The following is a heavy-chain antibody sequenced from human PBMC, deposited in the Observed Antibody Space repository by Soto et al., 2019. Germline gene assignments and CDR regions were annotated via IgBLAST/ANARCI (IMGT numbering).Heavy chain of an antibody. CDR2: FHPGESDT. CDR3: ARHEATYYNFYGMDV. Sequence: GESLKISCESHGYSFTTYWITWVRQKPGKGLEWVGSFHPGESDTRYSPPFQGQVTISADRSLATAYLQWSSLQAADTAIYYCARHEATYYNFYGMDVWGQGTTVTVSS. V-gene: IGHV5-51*01. J-gene: IGHJ6*02. CDR1: GYSFTTYW.